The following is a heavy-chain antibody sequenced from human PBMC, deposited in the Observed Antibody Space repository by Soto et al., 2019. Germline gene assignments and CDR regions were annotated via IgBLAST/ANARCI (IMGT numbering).Heavy chain of an antibody. D-gene: IGHD6-13*01. V-gene: IGHV4-4*07. CDR2: IYTSGST. Sequence: SETLSLTCTVSGGSISSYYWSWIRQPAGKGLEWIGRIYTSGSTNYNPSLKSRVTMSVDTSKNQFSLKLSSVTAADTAVYYCARAGSSSSLGRGYYYYYYGMDVWGQGTTVTVSS. CDR1: GGSISSYY. J-gene: IGHJ6*02. CDR3: ARAGSSSSLGRGYYYYYYGMDV.